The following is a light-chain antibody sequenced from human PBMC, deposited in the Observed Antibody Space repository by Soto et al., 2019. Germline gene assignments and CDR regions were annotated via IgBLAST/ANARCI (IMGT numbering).Light chain of an antibody. V-gene: IGLV1-40*01. Sequence: QAVVTQPPSVSGPPGQSVTISCNGSSSNIGAGYDVHWSQQLPGTAPKLLIYGNSHRPSGVPDRFSGSKSGTSASLAITGLQAEDEADYYCQSYDSSLSGWVFGGGTKLTVL. J-gene: IGLJ3*02. CDR1: SSNIGAGYD. CDR3: QSYDSSLSGWV. CDR2: GNS.